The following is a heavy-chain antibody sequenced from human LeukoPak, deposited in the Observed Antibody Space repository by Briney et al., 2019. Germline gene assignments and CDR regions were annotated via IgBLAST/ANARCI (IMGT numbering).Heavy chain of an antibody. J-gene: IGHJ6*02. D-gene: IGHD6-6*01. Sequence: SVNVSCKASGGTFSSYAISWVRQAPGQGREWMGGIIPIFGTANYAQKFQGRVTITADESTSTAYMELSSLRSEDTAVYYCARGIPRGGYIAARLLEGEPYYYYGMDVWGQGTTVTVSS. CDR1: GGTFSSYA. CDR3: ARGIPRGGYIAARLLEGEPYYYYGMDV. V-gene: IGHV1-69*13. CDR2: IIPIFGTA.